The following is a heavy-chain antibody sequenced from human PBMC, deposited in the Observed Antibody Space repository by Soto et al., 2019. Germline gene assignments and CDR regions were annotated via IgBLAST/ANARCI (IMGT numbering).Heavy chain of an antibody. CDR3: AAGEWFGELFGDY. V-gene: IGHV1-58*02. Sequence: QMQLVQSGPEVRKPGTSVKVSCKASGFTFSNSAMQWVRQARGQRLEWIGWIVLGSGNTNYAQKFHERVTITRDMSTSTAYMELSSRRSEDTAVYYCAAGEWFGELFGDYWGQGTLVTVSS. CDR1: GFTFSNSA. J-gene: IGHJ4*02. D-gene: IGHD3-10*01. CDR2: IVLGSGNT.